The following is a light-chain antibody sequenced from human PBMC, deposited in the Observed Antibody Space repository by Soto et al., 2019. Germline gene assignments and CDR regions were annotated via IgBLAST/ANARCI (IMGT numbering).Light chain of an antibody. V-gene: IGKV1-12*01. J-gene: IGKJ3*01. CDR1: QGVSSW. CDR2: ATS. Sequence: DIQMTQSPSSVSASIGDRVTITCQASQGVSSWLAWYQQKPGKAPNLLIYATSNLQSGVPSRFSGSGSGTDFTLTISSLHPEDFATYYCQQTHTFPLTFGPGSKVHIK. CDR3: QQTHTFPLT.